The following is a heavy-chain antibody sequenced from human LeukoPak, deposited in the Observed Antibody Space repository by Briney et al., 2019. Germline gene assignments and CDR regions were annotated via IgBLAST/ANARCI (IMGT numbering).Heavy chain of an antibody. V-gene: IGHV3-48*02. CDR2: ISSSSSTI. J-gene: IGHJ6*02. Sequence: GGSLRLSCAASGFTFSSYSMNWVRQAPGKGLEWVSYISSSSSTIYYADSVKGRFTISRDNAKNSLYLQMNSLRDEDTAVCYCARGSYYYYGMDVWGQGTTVTVSS. CDR1: GFTFSSYS. CDR3: ARGSYYYYGMDV.